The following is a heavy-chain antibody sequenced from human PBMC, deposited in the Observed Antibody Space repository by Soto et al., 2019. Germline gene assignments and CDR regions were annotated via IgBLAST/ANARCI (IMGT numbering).Heavy chain of an antibody. CDR2: VYHSGNT. D-gene: IGHD3-10*01. J-gene: IGHJ4*02. V-gene: IGHV4-4*02. CDR3: AKDWIGLLWFGELWTRAY. Sequence: EWIGEVYHSGNTNYNPSLKSRVIMSVDKSKNQFSLKLSSVTDADTAVYYCAKDWIGLLWFGELWTRAYWGQGTLVTVSS.